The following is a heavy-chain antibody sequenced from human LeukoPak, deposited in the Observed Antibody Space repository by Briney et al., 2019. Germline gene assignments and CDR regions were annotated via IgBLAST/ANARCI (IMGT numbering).Heavy chain of an antibody. Sequence: SETLSLSCAVYGGSFSGDFWTWIRLAPEKGLEWIGEVFYDGIANYNPSLKSRAIVSVDTSKKQFSFRLSSVTAADTAVYYCVRGVVSTSRPPKNRFDLWGQGTPVTVSS. CDR1: GGSFSGDF. J-gene: IGHJ5*02. CDR2: VFYDGIA. CDR3: VRGVVSTSRPPKNRFDL. D-gene: IGHD2-2*01. V-gene: IGHV4-34*01.